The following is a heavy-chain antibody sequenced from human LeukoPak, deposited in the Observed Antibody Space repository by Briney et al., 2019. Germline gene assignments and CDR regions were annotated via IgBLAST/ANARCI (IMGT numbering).Heavy chain of an antibody. J-gene: IGHJ3*02. V-gene: IGHV1-46*01. D-gene: IGHD3-22*01. CDR3: TGYDSSGYYNLGAFDI. Sequence: GASVKVFCKASGYTFTSYYMHWVRQAPGQGLEWRGIITPSGGSTSYAQKFQGRVTMTRDTSTSTVYMELSSLRSEDTAVYYCTGYDSSGYYNLGAFDIWGQGTMVTVSS. CDR2: ITPSGGST. CDR1: GYTFTSYY.